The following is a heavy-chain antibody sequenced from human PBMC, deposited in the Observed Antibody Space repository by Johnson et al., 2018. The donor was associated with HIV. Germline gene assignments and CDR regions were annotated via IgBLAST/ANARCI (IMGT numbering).Heavy chain of an antibody. CDR1: GFTFSDYG. Sequence: QVQLVESGGGVVQPGRSLRLSCAASGFTFSDYGMHWVRQAPGKGLVWVAVISYDGINKYYADSVKGRFTISRDNSKNTLYLQMNSLRAEDTAVYYCARDPSVGASSAFDIWGQGTMVTVSS. CDR3: ARDPSVGASSAFDI. J-gene: IGHJ3*02. CDR2: ISYDGINK. D-gene: IGHD1-26*01. V-gene: IGHV3-30*03.